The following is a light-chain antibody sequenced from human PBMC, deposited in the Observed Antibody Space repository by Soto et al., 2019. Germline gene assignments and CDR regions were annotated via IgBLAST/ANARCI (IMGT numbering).Light chain of an antibody. V-gene: IGKV1-39*01. J-gene: IGKJ4*01. CDR2: AAS. CDR1: QSISTY. CDR3: QQANSFPLT. Sequence: DLQMTQSPSTLSASVGDRVTMTCPASQSISTYLNWYQQKPGKAPNLLIYAASTLQSGVPSRFSGGGSGTDFTLTISSLQPEEFATYYCQQANSFPLTVGGGTKVDIK.